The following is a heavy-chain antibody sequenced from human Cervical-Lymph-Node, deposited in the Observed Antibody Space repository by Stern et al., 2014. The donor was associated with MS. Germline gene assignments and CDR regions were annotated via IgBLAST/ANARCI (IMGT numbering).Heavy chain of an antibody. V-gene: IGHV1-8*01. Sequence: QEESGAEVKKPGASVKVSCKASGYTFTSYDIHWVRQAAGQGLEWVGWMKSNSDNTGYAQKFQGRVTMTRNNSIRTAYMELSSLRSEDTAMYYCVRSFCSGGSCYGRFDYWGQGTLVTVSS. J-gene: IGHJ4*02. CDR3: VRSFCSGGSCYGRFDY. CDR2: MKSNSDNT. CDR1: GYTFTSYD. D-gene: IGHD2-15*01.